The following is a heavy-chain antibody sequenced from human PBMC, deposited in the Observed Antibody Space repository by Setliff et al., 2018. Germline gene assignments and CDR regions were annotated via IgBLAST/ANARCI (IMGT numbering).Heavy chain of an antibody. V-gene: IGHV3-48*03. Sequence: PGGSLRLSCAGSGFTFSSYEMNWVRQAPGKGLERVSYISSSGSTIYYADSVKGRFTISRDNAKNSLYLQMNSLRAEDTAVYYCARGTTMVRGVIMDFDYWGQGTLVTVSS. CDR3: ARGTTMVRGVIMDFDY. CDR2: ISSSGSTI. D-gene: IGHD3-10*01. J-gene: IGHJ4*02. CDR1: GFTFSSYE.